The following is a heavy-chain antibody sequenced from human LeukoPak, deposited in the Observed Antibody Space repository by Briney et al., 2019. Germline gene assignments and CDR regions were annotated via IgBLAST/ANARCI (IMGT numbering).Heavy chain of an antibody. Sequence: GGSLRLSCAASGFTFSSYWMHWVRQASGKGLMYVSRINSDGSSTSYADSVKGRFTISRDNAKNTLYVQMNSLRAEDTAIYYCTRDFTGNVLDYWGQGTLVTVSS. CDR2: INSDGSST. V-gene: IGHV3-74*01. J-gene: IGHJ4*02. D-gene: IGHD4-11*01. CDR3: TRDFTGNVLDY. CDR1: GFTFSSYW.